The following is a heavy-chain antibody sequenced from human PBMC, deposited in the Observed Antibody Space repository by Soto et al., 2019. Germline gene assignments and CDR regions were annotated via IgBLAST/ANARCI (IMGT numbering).Heavy chain of an antibody. CDR3: STRDCLTGSTYFFDS. CDR2: ISDSGGSR. J-gene: IGHJ4*02. CDR1: GFTFSDYA. D-gene: IGHD3-9*01. Sequence: GGSLRLSCAVAGFTFSDYAMSWVRQAPGKGLGWVSDISDSGGSRQYADSVKGRFTISRDNSKNTLYLQMNSLRAEDTAFYYCSTRDCLTGSTYFFDSWGPGTLVTVSS. V-gene: IGHV3-23*01.